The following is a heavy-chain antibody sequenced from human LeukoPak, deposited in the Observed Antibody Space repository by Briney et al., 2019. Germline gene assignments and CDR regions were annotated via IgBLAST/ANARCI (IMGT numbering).Heavy chain of an antibody. CDR3: ARLSPHYYDSSGYYFFDY. D-gene: IGHD3-22*01. J-gene: IGHJ4*02. CDR2: IYYSGST. V-gene: IGHV4-39*01. Sequence: SETLSLTCTVSGGSVSSSSYYWGWIRQPPGEGLEWIGSIYYSGSTYYNPSLKSRVTISVDTSKNQFSLKLSSVTAADTAVYYCARLSPHYYDSSGYYFFDYWGQGTLVTVSS. CDR1: GGSVSSSSYY.